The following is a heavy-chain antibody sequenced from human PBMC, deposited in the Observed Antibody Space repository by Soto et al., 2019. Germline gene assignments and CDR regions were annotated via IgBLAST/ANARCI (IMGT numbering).Heavy chain of an antibody. Sequence: QLQLQESGPGLVKPSETLSLTCTVSGGSISSSSYYWGWIRQPPGKGLEWIGSIYYSGSTYYNPSLKSRVTISVDTSKNPFSLKLSSVTAADTAVYYCARNGVWGTYPYYFDSWGQGTLVTVSS. J-gene: IGHJ4*02. V-gene: IGHV4-39*01. CDR1: GGSISSSSYY. CDR2: IYYSGST. CDR3: ARNGVWGTYPYYFDS. D-gene: IGHD3-16*01.